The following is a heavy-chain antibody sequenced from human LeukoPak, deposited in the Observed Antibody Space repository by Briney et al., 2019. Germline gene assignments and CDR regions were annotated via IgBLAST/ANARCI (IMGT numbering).Heavy chain of an antibody. V-gene: IGHV3-7*01. CDR2: IKQDGSEK. D-gene: IGHD6-19*01. CDR3: AREGGVWQWLAYADY. Sequence: GGSLRLSCAASGFTFSSYWMSWVRQAPGKGLEWVANIKQDGSEKYYVDSVKGRFTISRDNAKNSLYLQMNSLRAEDSAVYYCAREGGVWQWLAYADYWGQGALVTVSS. J-gene: IGHJ4*02. CDR1: GFTFSSYW.